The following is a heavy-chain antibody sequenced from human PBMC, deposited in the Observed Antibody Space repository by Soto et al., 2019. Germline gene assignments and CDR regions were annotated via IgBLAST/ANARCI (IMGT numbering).Heavy chain of an antibody. CDR3: ATSRQYYDFWSGYDAFDI. Sequence: PGGSLRLSCAASGFTFSSYGMHWVRQAPGKGLEWVAVIWYDGSNKYYADSVKGRFTISRDNSKNTLYLQMNSLRAEDTAVYYFATSRQYYDFWSGYDAFDIWGQGTMVTVSS. CDR1: GFTFSSYG. CDR2: IWYDGSNK. J-gene: IGHJ3*02. D-gene: IGHD3-3*01. V-gene: IGHV3-33*01.